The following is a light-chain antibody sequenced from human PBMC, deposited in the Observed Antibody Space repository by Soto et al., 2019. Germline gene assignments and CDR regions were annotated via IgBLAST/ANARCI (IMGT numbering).Light chain of an antibody. V-gene: IGKV1-8*01. CDR2: AAS. Sequence: GSVGDRVTITCRASQTISSWLAWYQQKPGKAPKLLIYAASSLQSGVPSRFSGSGSGTDFTLTISCLQSEDFATYYCQQYYSFPWTFGPGTKVDIK. J-gene: IGKJ1*01. CDR1: QTISSW. CDR3: QQYYSFPWT.